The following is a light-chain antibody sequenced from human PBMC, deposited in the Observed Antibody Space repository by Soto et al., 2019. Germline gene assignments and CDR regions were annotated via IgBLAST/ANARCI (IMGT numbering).Light chain of an antibody. J-gene: IGKJ5*01. CDR1: QDISTH. CDR2: AAS. CDR3: KHLNTYPIT. Sequence: IQLTQSPSSLSASVGDRVTISCRASQDISTHLAWFAQKPGRAPQLLIYAASTLHSGVPSRFSGSGSGTDFTLTISSLQPEDFATYYCKHLNTYPITFGPGTRLDIK. V-gene: IGKV1-9*01.